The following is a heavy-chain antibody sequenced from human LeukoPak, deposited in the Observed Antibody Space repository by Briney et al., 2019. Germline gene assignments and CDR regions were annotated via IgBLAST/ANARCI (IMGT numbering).Heavy chain of an antibody. D-gene: IGHD3-10*01. CDR3: ARIISSGFGNYYYYYMDV. J-gene: IGHJ6*03. CDR1: GFTFSSYS. V-gene: IGHV3-21*01. CDR2: ISSSRSYI. Sequence: GGSLRLSCAASGFTFSSYSMNWVRQAPGKGLEWISCISSSRSYIYYADSVKGRFTISRDNAKNSLYLQMNSLRAEDTAVYYCARIISSGFGNYYYYYMDVWGKGTTVTISS.